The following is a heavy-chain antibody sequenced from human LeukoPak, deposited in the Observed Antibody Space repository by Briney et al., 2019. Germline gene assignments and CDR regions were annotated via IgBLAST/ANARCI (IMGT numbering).Heavy chain of an antibody. CDR2: ISSTGGTI. CDR1: GFTFSGYA. J-gene: IGHJ4*02. Sequence: GGSLRLSCAASGFTFSGYAMNWVRQAPGKGLEWLSHISSTGGTIYYADSVKGRLTVSGDNAKNSPYLQMNSLRAEDTAVYYCAKSDPYGDSLIEIWGQGALVTVSS. V-gene: IGHV3-48*03. CDR3: AKSDPYGDSLIEI. D-gene: IGHD4-17*01.